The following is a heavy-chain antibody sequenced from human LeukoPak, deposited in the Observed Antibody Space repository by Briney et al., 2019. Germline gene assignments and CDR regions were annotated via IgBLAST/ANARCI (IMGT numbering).Heavy chain of an antibody. CDR1: GFTFSSYA. Sequence: PGGTLRLSCAASGFTFSSYAMSWVRQAPGKGLEWVSAISGSGGSTYYADSVKGRFTISRDNSKNTLYLQMNSLRAEDTAVYYCAKDRQRGYSGYVRGGYYFDYWGQGTLVTVSS. CDR2: ISGSGGST. D-gene: IGHD5-12*01. J-gene: IGHJ4*02. V-gene: IGHV3-23*01. CDR3: AKDRQRGYSGYVRGGYYFDY.